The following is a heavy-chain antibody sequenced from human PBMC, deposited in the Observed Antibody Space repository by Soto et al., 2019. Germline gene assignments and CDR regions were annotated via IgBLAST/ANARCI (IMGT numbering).Heavy chain of an antibody. V-gene: IGHV4-30-2*01. Sequence: TLSLTCAVSGGCISRCCYSWSWIRQPPGKGLEWIGYIYHSGSTYYNPSLKSRVTISVDRSKNQFSLKLSSVTAADTAVYYCARAPDYWGQGTLVTVSS. CDR2: IYHSGST. J-gene: IGHJ4*02. CDR1: GGCISRCCYS. CDR3: ARAPDY.